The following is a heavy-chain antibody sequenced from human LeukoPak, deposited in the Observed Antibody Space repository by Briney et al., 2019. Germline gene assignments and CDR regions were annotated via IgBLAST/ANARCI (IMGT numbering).Heavy chain of an antibody. CDR2: ISAYNGNT. J-gene: IGHJ5*02. D-gene: IGHD3-9*01. CDR3: ARDAVLRYFDWLFPGWFDP. CDR1: GYTFISYD. V-gene: IGHV1-18*01. Sequence: GAAVKVSCKASGYTFISYDISWVRQAPGQGLEWMGWISAYNGNTNYAQKLQGRVTMITDTSTSTAYMELRSLRSDDTAVYYCARDAVLRYFDWLFPGWFDPWGQGTLVTVSS.